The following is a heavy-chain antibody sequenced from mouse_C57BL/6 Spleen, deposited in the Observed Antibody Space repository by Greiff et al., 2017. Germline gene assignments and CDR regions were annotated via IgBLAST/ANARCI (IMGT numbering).Heavy chain of an antibody. Sequence: DVKLVESGGGLVQPGGSMKLSCVASGFTFSNYWMNWVRQSPEKGLEWVAQIRLKSDNYATHYAESVKVRFTISRDDSKCSVYLQMNNLRAEDTGIYYCNTPCNWDYFDYWGQGTTLTVSS. V-gene: IGHV6-3*01. CDR3: NTPCNWDYFDY. CDR1: GFTFSNYW. CDR2: IRLKSDNYAT. J-gene: IGHJ2*01. D-gene: IGHD4-1*01.